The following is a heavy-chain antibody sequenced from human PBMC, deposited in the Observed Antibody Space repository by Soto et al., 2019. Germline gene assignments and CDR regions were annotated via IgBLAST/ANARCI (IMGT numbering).Heavy chain of an antibody. D-gene: IGHD2-15*01. J-gene: IGHJ4*02. V-gene: IGHV4-34*01. CDR1: GGSFSGYY. CDR3: GKVLVGATGHTDSDS. Sequence: PSETLSLTCAVYGGSFSGYYWSWIRQPPGKGLEWIGEINHSGSTNYNPSLKSRVTISVDTSKNQFSLKLTSVTAADTALYYCGKVLVGATGHTDSDSWGPGTLVT. CDR2: INHSGST.